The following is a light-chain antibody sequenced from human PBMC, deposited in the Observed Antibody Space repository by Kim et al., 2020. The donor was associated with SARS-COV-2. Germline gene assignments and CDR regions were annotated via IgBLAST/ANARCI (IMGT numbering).Light chain of an antibody. CDR3: FSYTSSGTYV. J-gene: IGLJ1*01. Sequence: GESITRSCTGTSSDIDGDDYDSGYQQRPGKAPKLIIYDSRDRPSAISNRFSGSKSGNTASLIISSLQAGDEADYYCFSYTSSGTYVFGSATKVTVL. V-gene: IGLV2-14*03. CDR2: DSR. CDR1: SSDIDGDDY.